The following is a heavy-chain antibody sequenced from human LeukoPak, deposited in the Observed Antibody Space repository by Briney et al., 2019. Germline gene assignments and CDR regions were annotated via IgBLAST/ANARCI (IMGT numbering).Heavy chain of an antibody. D-gene: IGHD3-10*01. J-gene: IGHJ3*02. CDR3: SRGPLITMVRGVIRFTTIVSDAFDI. CDR1: GGSFSGYY. V-gene: IGHV4-34*01. Sequence: PSETLSLTCAVYGGSFSGYYWSWVRQPPGKGLEWIGEINHSGSTNYNPSLKSRVTISVDTSKNQFSLKLSSVTAADTAVYYCSRGPLITMVRGVIRFTTIVSDAFDIWGQGTMVTVSS. CDR2: INHSGST.